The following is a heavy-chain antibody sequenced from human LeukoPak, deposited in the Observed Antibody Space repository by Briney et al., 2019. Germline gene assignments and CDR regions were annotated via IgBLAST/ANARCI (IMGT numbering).Heavy chain of an antibody. CDR3: AELGITMIGGV. Sequence: GGSLRLSCAASGFTLSRYSMNWVRQAPGKGLEWVSFISSSSSYIYYADSMKGRFTISRDNAKNSLYLQMNSLGAEDTAVYYCAELGITMIGGVWGKGTTVTISS. J-gene: IGHJ6*04. CDR1: GFTLSRYS. D-gene: IGHD3-10*02. V-gene: IGHV3-21*01. CDR2: ISSSSSYI.